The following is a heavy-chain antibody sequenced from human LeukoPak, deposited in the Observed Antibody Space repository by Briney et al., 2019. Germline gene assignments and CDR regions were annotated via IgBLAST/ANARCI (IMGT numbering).Heavy chain of an antibody. CDR1: GYTFTTYY. J-gene: IGHJ3*02. D-gene: IGHD2-21*02. CDR2: INPNTGST. V-gene: IGHV1-46*01. Sequence: ASVKGSCKASGYTFTTYYMHWVRQDPGQGLEWMGIINPNTGSTTYSQKFQGRVTITRDTSTSTVYMDLSSLRSEDTAVYYCARARDCGGDCYYDTFDIWGQGTMVAVSS. CDR3: ARARDCGGDCYYDTFDI.